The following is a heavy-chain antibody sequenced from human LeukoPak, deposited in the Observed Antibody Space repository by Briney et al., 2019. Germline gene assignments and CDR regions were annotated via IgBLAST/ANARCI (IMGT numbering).Heavy chain of an antibody. Sequence: GGSLRLSCSASGFTFSSYAMSWVRQAPGKGLEWVSAISGSGGSTYYADSVKGRFTISRDNSKNTLYLQMNSLRAEDTAVYYCAKDGPAGYYYGMDVWGQGTTVTVSS. J-gene: IGHJ6*02. CDR3: AKDGPAGYYYGMDV. D-gene: IGHD6-25*01. CDR2: ISGSGGST. CDR1: GFTFSSYA. V-gene: IGHV3-23*01.